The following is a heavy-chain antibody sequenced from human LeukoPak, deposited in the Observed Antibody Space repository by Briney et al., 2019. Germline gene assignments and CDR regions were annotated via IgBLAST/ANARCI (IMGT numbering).Heavy chain of an antibody. Sequence: ASVTVSCKASGYTFTGYYMHWVRQAPGQGLEWMGWIDPNSGGTNYAQKFQGRVTMTRDTSISTAYMELSRLRSDDTAVYYCARDTVNSYYMDVWGKGTTVTVSS. V-gene: IGHV1-2*02. CDR3: ARDTVNSYYMDV. CDR2: IDPNSGGT. CDR1: GYTFTGYY. J-gene: IGHJ6*03. D-gene: IGHD4-17*01.